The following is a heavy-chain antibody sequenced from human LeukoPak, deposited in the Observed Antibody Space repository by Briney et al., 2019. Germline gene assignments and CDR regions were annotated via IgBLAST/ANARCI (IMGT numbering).Heavy chain of an antibody. D-gene: IGHD3-3*01. CDR2: ITNDGSST. V-gene: IGHV3-74*01. CDR1: GPIVSDHW. J-gene: IGHJ4*02. Sequence: GRSLRLSWAASGPIVSDHWMHWVRQAPGERLGWLSRITNDGSSTIYADSVKGRLPFSWDSAENTSFLGIGRLIAQNTAVYYCVRERNNFWSGHHSIFDSWGQGTLVTVSS. CDR3: VRERNNFWSGHHSIFDS.